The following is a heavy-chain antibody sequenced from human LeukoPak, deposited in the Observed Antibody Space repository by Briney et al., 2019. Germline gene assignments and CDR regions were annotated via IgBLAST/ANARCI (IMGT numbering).Heavy chain of an antibody. J-gene: IGHJ4*02. CDR1: GFTFSNYE. CDR3: AKDDAYLQYAD. D-gene: IGHD5-24*01. V-gene: IGHV3-48*03. Sequence: QAGGSLRLSCAGSGFTFSNYEMNWVRQAPGKGLEWVSYISDTGTTMYYADSVKGRFTISRDNAKNSLYLQMNSLRAEDTAMYYCAKDDAYLQYADWGQGTLVTVSS. CDR2: ISDTGTTM.